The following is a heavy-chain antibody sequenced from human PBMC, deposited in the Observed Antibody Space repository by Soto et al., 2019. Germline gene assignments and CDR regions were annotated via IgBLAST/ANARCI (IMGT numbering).Heavy chain of an antibody. V-gene: IGHV1-58*01. J-gene: IGHJ5*02. Sequence: GASVKVSCKASGFTFTSSAVQWVRQARGQGLEWIGWIVVGSGNTNYAQKFQERVTITRDMSTRTAYMELSSLRSEDTAVYYCAAGAITIFGVVIPLGFDPWGQGTLVTVSS. CDR2: IVVGSGNT. D-gene: IGHD3-3*01. CDR1: GFTFTSSA. CDR3: AAGAITIFGVVIPLGFDP.